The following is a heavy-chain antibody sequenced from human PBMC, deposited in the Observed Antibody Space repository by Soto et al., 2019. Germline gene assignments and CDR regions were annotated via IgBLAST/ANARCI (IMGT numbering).Heavy chain of an antibody. J-gene: IGHJ3*02. V-gene: IGHV1-46*01. CDR3: ARDWCAPTTHYDFWSGYYTPEPHEAFDI. CDR2: INPSGGST. CDR1: GYTFTSYY. Sequence: GASVKVSCKASGYTFTSYYMHWVRQAPGQGLEWMGIINPSGGSTSYAQKFQGRVTMTRDTSTSTVYMELSSLGSEDTAVYYCARDWCAPTTHYDFWSGYYTPEPHEAFDIWGQGTMVTVSS. D-gene: IGHD3-3*01.